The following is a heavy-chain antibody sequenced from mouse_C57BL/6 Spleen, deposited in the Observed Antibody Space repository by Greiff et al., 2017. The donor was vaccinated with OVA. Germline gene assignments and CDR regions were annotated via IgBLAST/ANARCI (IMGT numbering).Heavy chain of an antibody. CDR1: GFTFSDYG. Sequence: EVKLVESGGGLVKPGGSLKLSCAASGFTFSDYGMHWVRQAPEKGLEWVAYISSGSSTIYYADTGKGRFTISRDNAKNTLFLQMTSLRSEDTAMYYCARQEYYGSSPHWYFDVWGTGTTVTVSS. D-gene: IGHD1-1*01. V-gene: IGHV5-17*01. CDR3: ARQEYYGSSPHWYFDV. CDR2: ISSGSSTI. J-gene: IGHJ1*03.